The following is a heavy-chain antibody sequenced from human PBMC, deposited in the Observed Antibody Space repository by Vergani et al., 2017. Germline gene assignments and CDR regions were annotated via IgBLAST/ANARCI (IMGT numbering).Heavy chain of an antibody. CDR3: AKASGMVRGVLDAFDI. CDR1: GFTFSSYE. Sequence: EVQLVESGGGLVQPGGSLRLSCAASGFTFSSYEMNWVRQAPGKGLEWVSAISGSGGSTYYADSVKGRFTISRDNSKNTLYLQMNSLRAEDTAVYYCAKASGMVRGVLDAFDIWGQGTMVTVSS. D-gene: IGHD3-10*01. J-gene: IGHJ3*02. CDR2: ISGSGGST. V-gene: IGHV3-23*04.